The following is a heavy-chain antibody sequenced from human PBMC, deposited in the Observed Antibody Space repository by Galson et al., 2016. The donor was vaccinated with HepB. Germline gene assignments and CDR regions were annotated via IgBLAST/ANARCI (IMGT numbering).Heavy chain of an antibody. J-gene: IGHJ4*02. D-gene: IGHD3-3*01. Sequence: SVKVSCKASGYNFSNYGINWVRQAPGQGLEWMGWVSAYNGNTNYTQNLQGRVTMTTDRSTSTAYMEIRSLSSDDTAVYYCATTKMTMLGVVGFDCWGQGTLVTVSS. V-gene: IGHV1-18*01. CDR2: VSAYNGNT. CDR3: ATTKMTMLGVVGFDC. CDR1: GYNFSNYG.